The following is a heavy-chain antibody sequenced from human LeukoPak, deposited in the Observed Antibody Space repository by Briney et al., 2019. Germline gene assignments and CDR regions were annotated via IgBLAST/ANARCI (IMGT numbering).Heavy chain of an antibody. J-gene: IGHJ4*02. CDR3: ARARTRGNNWYFDY. CDR1: GDSISNYN. V-gene: IGHV4-59*01. Sequence: SETLSLTSTVSGDSISNYNWNWIRQPPGKGLEWIGYIYYRGNTNYNPSLKSRLTISADTSKSQFSLRVTSVTAADTAMYYCARARTRGNNWYFDYWGQGTVVIVSS. D-gene: IGHD1-1*01. CDR2: IYYRGNT.